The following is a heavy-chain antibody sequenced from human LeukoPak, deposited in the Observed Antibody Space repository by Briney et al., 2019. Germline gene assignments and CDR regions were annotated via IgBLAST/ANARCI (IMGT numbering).Heavy chain of an antibody. D-gene: IGHD4-17*01. Sequence: PSETLSLTCAVYGGSFSGYYWSWIRQPPGKGLEWIGEINHSGSTNYNPSLKSRVTISVDTSKNQFSLKLSSVTAADTAVYYCARGGDHTVTTFGYYYYMDVWGKVTTVTVSS. CDR3: ARGGDHTVTTFGYYYYMDV. V-gene: IGHV4-34*01. CDR2: INHSGST. CDR1: GGSFSGYY. J-gene: IGHJ6*03.